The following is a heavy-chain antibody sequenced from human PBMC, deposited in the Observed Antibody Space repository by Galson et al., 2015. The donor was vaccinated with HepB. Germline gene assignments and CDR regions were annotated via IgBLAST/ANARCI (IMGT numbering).Heavy chain of an antibody. CDR3: AKDGTYYDFGDSYFDS. Sequence: SLRLSCAASGFTFNTYAMNWVRQAPGKGLEWVSAISASGISTYYADSVRGRFTISRDNSKNPLYLQMDIVEAEDTAIYYCAKDGTYYDFGDSYFDSWGQGALVSVST. D-gene: IGHD4-17*01. J-gene: IGHJ4*02. V-gene: IGHV3-23*01. CDR2: ISASGIST. CDR1: GFTFNTYA.